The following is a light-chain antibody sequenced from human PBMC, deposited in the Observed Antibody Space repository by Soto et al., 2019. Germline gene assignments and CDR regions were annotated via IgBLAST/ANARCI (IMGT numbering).Light chain of an antibody. CDR2: EVS. J-gene: IGLJ2*01. CDR1: SSDVGSYNR. Sequence: QSALTQPPSVSGSPGQSVTISCTGTSSDVGSYNRVSWYQQPPGTAPKLMIYEVSNRPSGVPDRFSGSKSGNTASLTISGLQPEDEADYYCTSHTTSNTVIFGGGTQLTVL. V-gene: IGLV2-18*02. CDR3: TSHTTSNTVI.